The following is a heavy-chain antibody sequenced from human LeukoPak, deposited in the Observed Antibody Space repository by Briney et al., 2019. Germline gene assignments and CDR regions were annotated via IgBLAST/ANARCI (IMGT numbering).Heavy chain of an antibody. J-gene: IGHJ4*02. Sequence: ASVKVSCKASGYTFTSYAMHWVRQAPGQRLEWMGWINAGNGYTKYSQKFQGRVTITRDTSASTAYMELSSLRSEDTAVYYCARDNLHLTGTYGYWGQGTLVTVSS. D-gene: IGHD3-10*01. CDR2: INAGNGYT. CDR3: ARDNLHLTGTYGY. CDR1: GYTFTSYA. V-gene: IGHV1-3*01.